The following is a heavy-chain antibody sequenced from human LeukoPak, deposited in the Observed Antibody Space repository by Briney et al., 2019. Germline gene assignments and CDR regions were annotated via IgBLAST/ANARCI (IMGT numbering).Heavy chain of an antibody. J-gene: IGHJ4*02. D-gene: IGHD1-26*01. CDR3: ARARGSKRGYYFDY. CDR1: GYTFTDYY. V-gene: IGHV1-2*02. CDR2: LNPNSGGT. Sequence: ASVKVSCKASGYTFTDYYIHWVRQAPGQGLEWMGWLNPNSGGTNYAQKFQGRVTMTRDTSISTAYMELSSLRSDDTAVYYCARARGSKRGYYFDYWGQGTLVTVSS.